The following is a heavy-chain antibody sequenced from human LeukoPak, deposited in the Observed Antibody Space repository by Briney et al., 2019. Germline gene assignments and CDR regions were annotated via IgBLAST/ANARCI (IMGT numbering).Heavy chain of an antibody. CDR1: GFTFSSYG. D-gene: IGHD3-16*01. V-gene: IGHV3-33*06. CDR3: AKDQGGTLYYYYYMDV. J-gene: IGHJ6*03. CDR2: IWYDGSNK. Sequence: GGSLRLSCAASGFTFSSYGMHWVRQAPGKGLEWVAVIWYDGSNKYYADSVKGRFTIPRDNSKNTLYLQMNSLRAEDTAVYYCAKDQGGTLYYYYYMDVWGKGTTVTVSS.